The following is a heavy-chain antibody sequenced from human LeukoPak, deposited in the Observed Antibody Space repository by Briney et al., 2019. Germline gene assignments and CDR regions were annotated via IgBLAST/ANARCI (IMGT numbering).Heavy chain of an antibody. CDR1: GFTFSSYG. J-gene: IGHJ4*02. Sequence: GGPLRLSCAASGFTFSSYGMNWVRQAPGKGLEWVSSISSSSSYIYYADSVKGRFTISRDNAKNSLYLQMNSLRAEGTAVYYCARGPKADIVVVVAAPFDYWGQGTLVTVSS. CDR3: ARGPKADIVVVVAAPFDY. CDR2: ISSSSSYI. V-gene: IGHV3-21*01. D-gene: IGHD2-15*01.